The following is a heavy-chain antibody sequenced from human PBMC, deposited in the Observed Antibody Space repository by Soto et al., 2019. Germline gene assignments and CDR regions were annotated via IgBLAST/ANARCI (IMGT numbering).Heavy chain of an antibody. CDR3: ARVNAMLIDTFLYAVDV. V-gene: IGHV2-26*01. J-gene: IGHJ6*02. D-gene: IGHD2-2*01. CDR2: IFSDDNK. CDR1: GFSLSNVRMG. Sequence: QVTLKESGPVLVKPTETLTLTCTVSGFSLSNVRMGVSWIRQPPGKALEWLAHIFSDDNKSYNTSLNTRLTISKHTSKSQVVRTMANVDPMVTATYPCARVNAMLIDTFLYAVDVWGQGTTVTVSS.